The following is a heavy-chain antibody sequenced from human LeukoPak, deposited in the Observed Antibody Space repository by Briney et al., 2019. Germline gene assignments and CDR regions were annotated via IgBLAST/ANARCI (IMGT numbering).Heavy chain of an antibody. D-gene: IGHD6-13*01. J-gene: IGHJ6*03. CDR1: GYTFTSYD. CDR3: ARAGYSSSWYSRSGYYYYYYMDV. CDR2: MNPNSGNT. Sequence: GASVKVSCKASGYTFTSYDINWVRQATGQGLEWMGWMNPNSGNTGYAQKFQGRVTMTRNTSISTAYMELSSLRSEDTAVYYCARAGYSSSWYSRSGYYYYYYMDVWGKGTTVTVSS. V-gene: IGHV1-8*01.